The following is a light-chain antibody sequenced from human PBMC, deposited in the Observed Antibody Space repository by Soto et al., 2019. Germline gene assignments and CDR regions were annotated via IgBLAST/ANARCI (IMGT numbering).Light chain of an antibody. CDR1: SSDVGSYNY. CDR3: ISYTTISTYV. CDR2: DVS. V-gene: IGLV2-14*03. Sequence: QPASVSGSPGQSIAISYTGTSSDVGSYNYVSWYQHHPGKAPKVMIYDVSSRPSGVSNRFSGSKSGNTASLTISGLQAEDEADYYCISYTTISTYVFGTGTKLTVL. J-gene: IGLJ1*01.